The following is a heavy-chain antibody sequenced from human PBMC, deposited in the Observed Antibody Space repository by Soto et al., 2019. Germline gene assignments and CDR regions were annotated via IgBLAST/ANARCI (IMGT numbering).Heavy chain of an antibody. CDR3: ARGWSSGWYDTKYYFDY. J-gene: IGHJ4*02. D-gene: IGHD6-19*01. Sequence: QVQLVESGGGVVQPGRSLRLSCAASGFTFSSYGMHWVRQAPGKGLEWVAVIWYDGSNKYYADSVKGRFTISRDNSKNTVDLQMNSLRAEDTAVYYCARGWSSGWYDTKYYFDYWGQGTLVTVSS. CDR2: IWYDGSNK. CDR1: GFTFSSYG. V-gene: IGHV3-33*01.